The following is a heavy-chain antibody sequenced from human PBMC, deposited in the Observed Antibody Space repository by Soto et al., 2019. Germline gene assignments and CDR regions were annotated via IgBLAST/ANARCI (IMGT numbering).Heavy chain of an antibody. Sequence: SETLSLTCAVSGGSISSGGYSWNWVRQPPGKDLEWVGYIYHSGSTYYNPSLKSRVSISVDTSKNQFSLKLTSVTAADTAVYYCARSMSPIQGYFDYWGQGTLVTVSS. CDR1: GGSISSGGYS. V-gene: IGHV4-30-2*01. CDR2: IYHSGST. J-gene: IGHJ4*02. D-gene: IGHD3-10*02. CDR3: ARSMSPIQGYFDY.